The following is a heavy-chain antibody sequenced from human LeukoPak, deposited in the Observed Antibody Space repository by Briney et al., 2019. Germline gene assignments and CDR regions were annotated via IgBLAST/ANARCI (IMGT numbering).Heavy chain of an antibody. CDR3: ARHRSREYFDY. CDR1: GNSFTTYW. Sequence: QPLQISSQGSGNSFTTYWIGWVRQVPGQGLGWMGIIFPGDCDTRYSPSFQGQVTISADKYISTAYLQWSSLKASDTAMYYCARHRSREYFDYWGQGTLVTVSS. J-gene: IGHJ4*02. CDR2: IFPGDCDT. V-gene: IGHV5-51*01.